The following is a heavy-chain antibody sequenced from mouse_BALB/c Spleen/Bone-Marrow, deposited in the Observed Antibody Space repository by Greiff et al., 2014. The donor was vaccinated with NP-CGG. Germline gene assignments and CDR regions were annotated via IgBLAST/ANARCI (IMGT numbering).Heavy chain of an antibody. J-gene: IGHJ1*01. V-gene: IGHV1-26*01. Sequence: SGPELVKPGASVKMSCKASGYTFTDYYMKWLKQSHGKSLEWIGDVNPINGDTFYNQKFKGKATLTVDKSSNTAYMQLDSLTSEDSAVYYCAMGVRLYWCFDVWGAGTTITVSS. CDR1: GYTFTDYY. D-gene: IGHD2-14*01. CDR2: VNPINGDT. CDR3: AMGVRLYWCFDV.